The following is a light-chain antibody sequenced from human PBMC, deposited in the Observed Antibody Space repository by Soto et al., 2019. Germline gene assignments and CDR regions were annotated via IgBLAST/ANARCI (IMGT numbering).Light chain of an antibody. Sequence: QSALTQPASVSGSPGQSITISCIGTSSDVGGSDYVSWYQQHPGKAPKLVIYDVSNRPSGVSVRFSGSKSGNTASLTISGLQAEDEADYYCCSYTRSNSLVLFGGGTKLTVL. J-gene: IGLJ2*01. V-gene: IGLV2-14*01. CDR3: CSYTRSNSLVL. CDR1: SSDVGGSDY. CDR2: DVS.